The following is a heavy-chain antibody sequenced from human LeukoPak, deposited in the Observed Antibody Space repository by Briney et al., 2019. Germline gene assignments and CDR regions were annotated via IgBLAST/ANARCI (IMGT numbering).Heavy chain of an antibody. CDR3: AGSPEGGQDDYGDPFDY. D-gene: IGHD4-17*01. J-gene: IGHJ4*02. CDR2: INHSGST. Sequence: SETLSLTCAVYGGSFSGYYWSWIRQPPGKGLEWIGEINHSGSTNYNPSLKSRVTISVDTSKNQFSLKLSSVTAADTAVYYCAGSPEGGQDDYGDPFDYWGQGTLVTVSS. V-gene: IGHV4-34*01. CDR1: GGSFSGYY.